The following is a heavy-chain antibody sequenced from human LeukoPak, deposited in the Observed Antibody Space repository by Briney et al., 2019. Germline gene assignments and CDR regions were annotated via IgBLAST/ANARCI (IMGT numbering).Heavy chain of an antibody. V-gene: IGHV4-38-2*02. CDR3: ARGGDGYNRECFDY. J-gene: IGHJ4*02. CDR1: GYSISSGYY. Sequence: SETLSLTCKVSGYSISSGYYWVWIRQPPGKGLEWIGEINHSGSTNYNPSLKSRVTISVDTSKNQFSLKLSSVTAADTAVYYCARGGDGYNRECFDYWGQGTLVTVSS. CDR2: INHSGST. D-gene: IGHD5-24*01.